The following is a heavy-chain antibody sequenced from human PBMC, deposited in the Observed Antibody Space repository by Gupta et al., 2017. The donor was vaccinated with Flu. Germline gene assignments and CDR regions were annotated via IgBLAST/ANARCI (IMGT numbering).Heavy chain of an antibody. D-gene: IGHD3-22*01. CDR2: ISWDGDST. J-gene: IGHJ4*02. CDR3: AKGGGDPSYYDSSGYAYFDS. V-gene: IGHV3-43*01. Sequence: QAPGKGLEWVSLISWDGDSTYYADSVKGRFTISRDNSKNSVYMQMDSLRTEDTALYYCAKGGGDPSYYDSSGYAYFDSWGQGTLVTVSS.